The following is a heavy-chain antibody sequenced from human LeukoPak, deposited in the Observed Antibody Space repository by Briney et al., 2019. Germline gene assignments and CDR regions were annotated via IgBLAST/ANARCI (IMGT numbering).Heavy chain of an antibody. CDR2: VHISGST. D-gene: IGHD3-22*01. J-gene: IGHJ3*02. CDR1: GGSISSRSYC. V-gene: IGHV4-61*09. Sequence: PSQTLSLTCTVSGGSISSRSYCWSWIRQPAGTGLEWIGHVHISGSTNYNSSLKSRVTISVDTSKNQFSLKLSSVTAADTAVYYCARGRYKNYYDRRVEAFDIWGQGTMVTVSS. CDR3: ARGRYKNYYDRRVEAFDI.